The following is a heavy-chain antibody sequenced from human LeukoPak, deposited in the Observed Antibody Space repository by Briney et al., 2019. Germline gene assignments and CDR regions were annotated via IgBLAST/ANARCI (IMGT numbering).Heavy chain of an antibody. CDR1: GGSFSGYY. CDR2: INHSGST. Sequence: PSETLSLTCAVYGGSFSGYYWSWIRQPPGKGLEWIGEINHSGSTNYNPSLKSRVTISVDTSKNQFSLKLSSVTAADTAVYYCARGRWFDPWGQGTLVTVSS. J-gene: IGHJ5*02. V-gene: IGHV4-34*01. CDR3: ARGRWFDP.